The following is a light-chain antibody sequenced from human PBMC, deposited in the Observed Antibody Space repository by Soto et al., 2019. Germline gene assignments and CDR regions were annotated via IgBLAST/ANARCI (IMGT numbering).Light chain of an antibody. CDR3: SSYTSATTYV. CDR1: SSDVGGYNY. Sequence: QCALTQPASVSGSPGQSITISCTGTSSDVGGYNYVSWYQQHPGKAPKLMIYEVSNRPSGVSDRFSGSKSGNTASLTISGLQAEDEADYYCSSYTSATTYVFGTGT. J-gene: IGLJ1*01. CDR2: EVS. V-gene: IGLV2-14*01.